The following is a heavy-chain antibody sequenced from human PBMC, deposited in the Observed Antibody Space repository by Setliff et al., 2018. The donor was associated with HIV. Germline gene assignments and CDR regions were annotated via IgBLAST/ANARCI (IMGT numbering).Heavy chain of an antibody. CDR2: INPSGSA. V-gene: IGHV4-34*04. D-gene: IGHD3-9*01. Sequence: PSETLSLTCAVYGGSLGDNYWTWIRQPPGKGLEWIGEINPSGSANNNPSLKSRATISIDASKNQFSLNLTSVTAADTGQYFCARGRQNYDFLTAYYREVEYFEVWGQGTRVTVSS. CDR1: GGSLGDNY. J-gene: IGHJ1*01. CDR3: ARGRQNYDFLTAYYREVEYFEV.